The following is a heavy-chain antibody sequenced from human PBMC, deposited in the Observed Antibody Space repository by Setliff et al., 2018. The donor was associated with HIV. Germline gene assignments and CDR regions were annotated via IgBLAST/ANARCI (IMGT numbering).Heavy chain of an antibody. J-gene: IGHJ4*02. V-gene: IGHV3-53*01. Sequence: GGSLRLSCAASGFPFSSYYMSWVRQAPGKGLEWVSTIYSGGSTYHADSVKGRFTLSRDTSKNTLYLQMNSLRAEDTAIYYCAKGFSRIVAVISDYWGLGTLVTVSS. D-gene: IGHD3-22*01. CDR2: IYSGGST. CDR1: GFPFSSYY. CDR3: AKGFSRIVAVISDY.